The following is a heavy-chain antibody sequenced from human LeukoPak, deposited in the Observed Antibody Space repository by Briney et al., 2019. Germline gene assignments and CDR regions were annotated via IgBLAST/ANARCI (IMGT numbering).Heavy chain of an antibody. CDR1: GFTFSSYG. CDR2: IWYDGSNK. Sequence: GRSLRLSCAASGFTFSSYGMHWVRQAPGKGLEWVAVIWYDGSNKYYADSVKGRFTISRDNSKNTLYLQMNSLRAGDTAVYYCAKDTFYYDSSGQNDYWGQGTLVTVSS. CDR3: AKDTFYYDSSGQNDY. D-gene: IGHD3-22*01. V-gene: IGHV3-33*06. J-gene: IGHJ4*02.